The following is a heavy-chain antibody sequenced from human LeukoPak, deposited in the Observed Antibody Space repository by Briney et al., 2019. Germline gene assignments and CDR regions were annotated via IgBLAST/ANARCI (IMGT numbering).Heavy chain of an antibody. J-gene: IGHJ5*02. CDR2: ISYDGSNK. CDR1: GFTFSSYA. V-gene: IGHV3-30-3*01. D-gene: IGHD6-19*01. Sequence: GGSLRLSCAVSGFTFSSYAMHWVRQAPGKGLEWVAVISYDGSNKYYADSVKGRFTISRDNSKNTLYLQMNSLRAEDTAVYYCARDQQWLVLYRFDPWGQGTLVTVSS. CDR3: ARDQQWLVLYRFDP.